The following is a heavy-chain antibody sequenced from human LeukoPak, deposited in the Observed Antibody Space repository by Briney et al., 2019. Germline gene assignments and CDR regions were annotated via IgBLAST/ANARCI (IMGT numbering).Heavy chain of an antibody. CDR1: GFTFSDYY. CDR3: AREAYYDSSGYYNFDY. J-gene: IGHJ4*02. CDR2: ISSSGSTI. Sequence: GGSLRLSCAASGFTFSDYYMCWIRQAPGKGLEWVSYISSSGSTIYYADSVKGRFTISRDNAKNSLYLQMNSLRAEDTAVYYCAREAYYDSSGYYNFDYWGQGTLVTVSS. V-gene: IGHV3-11*04. D-gene: IGHD3-22*01.